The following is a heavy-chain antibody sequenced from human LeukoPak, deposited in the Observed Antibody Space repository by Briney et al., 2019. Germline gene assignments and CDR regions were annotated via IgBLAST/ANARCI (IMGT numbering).Heavy chain of an antibody. Sequence: GGSLRLSCAASGFTFSSYGMHWVRQAPGKGLEWVAFIRYDGSNKYYADSVKGRFTISRDNSKNTLYLQMNSLRAEDTAVYYCAKAPGGVLTPDTNWFDPWGQGTLVTVSS. CDR3: AKAPGGVLTPDTNWFDP. J-gene: IGHJ5*02. CDR1: GFTFSSYG. V-gene: IGHV3-30*02. CDR2: IRYDGSNK. D-gene: IGHD3-16*01.